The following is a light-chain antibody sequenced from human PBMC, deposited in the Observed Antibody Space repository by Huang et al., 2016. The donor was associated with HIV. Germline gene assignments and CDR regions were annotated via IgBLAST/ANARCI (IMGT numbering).Light chain of an antibody. CDR2: GAS. V-gene: IGKV3-15*01. J-gene: IGKJ4*01. Sequence: EIMMTQSPATLSVSPGERATLSCRASQSVSSPFAWYQQKPGQAPRLLIYGASARATGFPARFSGGGSGTEFTLTISSLQSEDFAVYYCQQYNDWPLTFGGGTRVELK. CDR3: QQYNDWPLT. CDR1: QSVSSP.